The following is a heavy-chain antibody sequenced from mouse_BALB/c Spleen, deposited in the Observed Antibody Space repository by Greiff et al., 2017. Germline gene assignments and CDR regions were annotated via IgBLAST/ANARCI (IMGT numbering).Heavy chain of an antibody. Sequence: EVKLMESGPGLVKPSQSLSLTCTVTGYSITSDYAWNWIRQFPGNKLEWMGYISYSGSNNYNPSLKNRISITRDTSKNQFFLKLNSVTTEDTATYYCARGAYGNSPMDYWGQGTSVTVSS. CDR2: ISYSGSN. D-gene: IGHD2-1*01. J-gene: IGHJ4*01. CDR1: GYSITSDYA. CDR3: ARGAYGNSPMDY. V-gene: IGHV3-2*02.